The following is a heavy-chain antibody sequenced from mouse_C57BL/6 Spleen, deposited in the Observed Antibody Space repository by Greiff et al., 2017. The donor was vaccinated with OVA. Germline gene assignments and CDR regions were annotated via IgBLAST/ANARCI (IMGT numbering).Heavy chain of an antibody. Sequence: DVHLVESGGGLVKPGGSLKLSCAASGFTFSSYTMSWVRQTPEQRLEWVATISGGGGNTYYPDSVKGRFTISRDNAKNTLYLQMSSLRSEDTALYYCAREDYYGSSLAWFAYWGQGTLVTVSA. V-gene: IGHV5-9*01. D-gene: IGHD1-1*01. J-gene: IGHJ3*01. CDR1: GFTFSSYT. CDR3: AREDYYGSSLAWFAY. CDR2: ISGGGGNT.